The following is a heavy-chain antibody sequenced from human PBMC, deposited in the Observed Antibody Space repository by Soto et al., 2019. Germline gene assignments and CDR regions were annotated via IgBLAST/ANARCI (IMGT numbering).Heavy chain of an antibody. CDR1: GYTFTSYG. V-gene: IGHV1-18*04. CDR3: ARSTGDYAVQLDCYYGMDV. CDR2: ISAYNGNT. D-gene: IGHD4-17*01. J-gene: IGHJ6*02. Sequence: QVQLVQSGAEVKKPGASVKVSCKASGYTFTSYGISWVRQAPGQGLEWMGWISAYNGNTNYAQKLQGRVTMTTDTSTRTAYMELRSLRSDDTAVYYCARSTGDYAVQLDCYYGMDVWGQGTTVTVSS.